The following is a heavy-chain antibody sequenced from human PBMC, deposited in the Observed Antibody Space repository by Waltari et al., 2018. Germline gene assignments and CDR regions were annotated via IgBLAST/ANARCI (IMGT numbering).Heavy chain of an antibody. Sequence: QVQLQQWGAGLLKPSETLSLTCAVYGGSFSGYYWSWIRKPPGKGLEWIGEINHSGSTNYNPSLKSRVTISVDTSKNQFSLKLSSVTAADTAVYYCARDERITIFRWFDPWGQGTLVTVSS. J-gene: IGHJ5*02. D-gene: IGHD3-3*01. CDR1: GGSFSGYY. CDR3: ARDERITIFRWFDP. CDR2: INHSGST. V-gene: IGHV4-34*01.